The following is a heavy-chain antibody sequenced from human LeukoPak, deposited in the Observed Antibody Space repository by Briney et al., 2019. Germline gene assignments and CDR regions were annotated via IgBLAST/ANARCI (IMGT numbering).Heavy chain of an antibody. CDR2: IIPIFGTA. V-gene: IGHV1-69*13. Sequence: GASVKVSCKASGGTFSSYAISWVRQAPGQGLEWMGGIIPIFGTANYAQKFQGRVTITADESTSTAYMELSSLRSEDTAVYYCARALAGELLPFDYWGQGTLVTVSS. D-gene: IGHD1-26*01. CDR3: ARALAGELLPFDY. CDR1: GGTFSSYA. J-gene: IGHJ4*02.